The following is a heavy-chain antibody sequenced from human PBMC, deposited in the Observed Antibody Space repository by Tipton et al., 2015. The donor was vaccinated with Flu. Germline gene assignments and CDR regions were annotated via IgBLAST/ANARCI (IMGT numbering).Heavy chain of an antibody. CDR2: INHSGST. J-gene: IGHJ4*02. Sequence: GLVKPSETLSLTCAVYGGSFSGYYWSWIRQPPGKGLEWIGEINHSGSTNYNPSLKSRVTISVDTSKNQFSLKLSSVTAADTAVYYCARGVGITMVRGVIPFWGQGTLVTVSS. D-gene: IGHD3-10*01. CDR3: ARGVGITMVRGVIPF. CDR1: GGSFSGYY. V-gene: IGHV4-34*01.